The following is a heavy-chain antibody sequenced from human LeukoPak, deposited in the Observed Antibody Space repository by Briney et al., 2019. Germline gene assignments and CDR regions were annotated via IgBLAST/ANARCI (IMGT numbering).Heavy chain of an antibody. CDR2: IYPGDSDT. D-gene: IGHD6-19*01. Sequence: GESLKISCKGSGYSFTSYWIGWVRQMPGKGLEWMAIIYPGDSDTRYSPSFEGQVTISVDKSISIAYLQWSSLKASDTAMYYCARRNLQQWYGHIDYWGQGTLVTVSS. CDR3: ARRNLQQWYGHIDY. J-gene: IGHJ4*02. CDR1: GYSFTSYW. V-gene: IGHV5-51*01.